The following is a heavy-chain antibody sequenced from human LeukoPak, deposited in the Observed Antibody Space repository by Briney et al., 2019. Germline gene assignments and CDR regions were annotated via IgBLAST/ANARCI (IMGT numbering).Heavy chain of an antibody. CDR3: ARYGNYSSSGYHY. CDR2: INPNSGGT. J-gene: IGHJ4*02. D-gene: IGHD6-13*01. V-gene: IGHV1-2*02. CDR1: GYTFTGYY. Sequence: ASVKVSCKASGYTFTGYYMHWVRQAPGQGLEWMGWINPNSGGTNYAQKFQGRVTMTRDTSISTAYMELSRLRSDDTAVYYCARYGNYSSSGYHYWGQGTLVTVSS.